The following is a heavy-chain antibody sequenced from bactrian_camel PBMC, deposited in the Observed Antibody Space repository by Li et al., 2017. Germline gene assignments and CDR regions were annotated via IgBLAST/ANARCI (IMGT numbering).Heavy chain of an antibody. Sequence: VQLVESGGGLVQPGGSLRLSCVASGLPFSNYAMNWVRQAPGKGPEWVSAINSGGGTTNYGDSVKGRFTISRDNAKNMVYLHLNSLKTEDMAMYYCANTVAGSPYYWGQGTQVTVS. D-gene: IGHD6*01. J-gene: IGHJ4*01. V-gene: IGHV3S40*01. CDR2: INSGGGTT. CDR3: ANTVAGSPYY. CDR1: GLPFSNYA.